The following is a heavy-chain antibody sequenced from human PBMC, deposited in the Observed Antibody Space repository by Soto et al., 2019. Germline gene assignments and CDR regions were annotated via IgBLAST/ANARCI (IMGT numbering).Heavy chain of an antibody. V-gene: IGHV4-61*01. CDR1: GGSASSGSYY. D-gene: IGHD1-7*01. CDR2: IYYSGST. J-gene: IGHJ6*02. CDR3: ARDRLITGTNYYYYYGMDV. Sequence: SETLSLTCTVSGGSASSGSYYWSWIRQPPGKGLEWIGYIYYSGSTNYNPSLKSRVTISVDTSKNQFSLKLSSVTAADTAVYYCARDRLITGTNYYYYYGMDVWGQGTTVTV.